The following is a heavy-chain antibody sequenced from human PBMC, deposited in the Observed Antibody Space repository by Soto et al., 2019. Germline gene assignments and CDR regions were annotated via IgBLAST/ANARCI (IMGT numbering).Heavy chain of an antibody. J-gene: IGHJ6*02. V-gene: IGHV3-30*04. CDR1: GFIFSNFV. CDR2: ISYDGRNE. CDR3: ARHRGSGVDV. D-gene: IGHD3-16*01. Sequence: GGSLRLSCAASGFIFSNFVMHWVRQAPGKGLEWVAVISYDGRNEYHADSVKGRFTISRDNSRNTLFLQMSSVRADDTAMYYCARHRGSGVDVWGQGTTVTVSS.